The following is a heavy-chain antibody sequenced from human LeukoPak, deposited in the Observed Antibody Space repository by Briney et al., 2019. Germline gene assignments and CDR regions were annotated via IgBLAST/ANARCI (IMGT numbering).Heavy chain of an antibody. J-gene: IGHJ3*02. Sequence: TGGSLRLSCAAAGFTFSNYGMNWVRQAPGKGPEWVSGISGSGISTYYADSVQSRFNISRDNSKNTLYLQMNSLRVEDTAVYYCAKSWDYYDCSGDDALDIWGQGTMVTVSS. CDR3: AKSWDYYDCSGDDALDI. V-gene: IGHV3-23*01. D-gene: IGHD3-22*01. CDR2: ISGSGIST. CDR1: GFTFSNYG.